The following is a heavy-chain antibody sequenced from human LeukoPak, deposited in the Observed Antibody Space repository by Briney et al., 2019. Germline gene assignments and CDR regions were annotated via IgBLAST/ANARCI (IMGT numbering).Heavy chain of an antibody. CDR2: IYHSGST. CDR3: ARESSSGSSLDV. Sequence: SETLSLTCAVSGGSISSSNWWSWVRQPPGKGLEWIGEIYHSGSTNYNPSLKSRVTISVDTSKNQFSLKLSSVTAADTAVYYCARESSSGSSLDVWGKGTTVTVSS. J-gene: IGHJ6*04. D-gene: IGHD6-19*01. V-gene: IGHV4-4*02. CDR1: GGSISSSNW.